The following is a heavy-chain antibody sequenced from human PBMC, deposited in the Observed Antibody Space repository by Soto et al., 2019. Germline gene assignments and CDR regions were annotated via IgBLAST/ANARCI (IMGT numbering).Heavy chain of an antibody. CDR1: GGSFSGYY. Sequence: QVQLQQWGAVLLKPSETLSLTCAVYGGSFSGYYWSWLRQPPGKGPEWIGEINHSGSTKYNPSLEHRVTITVDTPKNQFSLKLNSVSAADTAVYYCARTGGMDVWSQGATVTVSS. CDR3: ARTGGMDV. V-gene: IGHV4-34*01. CDR2: INHSGST. J-gene: IGHJ6*02.